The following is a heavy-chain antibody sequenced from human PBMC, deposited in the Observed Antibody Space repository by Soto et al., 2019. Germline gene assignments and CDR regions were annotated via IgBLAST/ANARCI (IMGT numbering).Heavy chain of an antibody. Sequence: QVQLVESGGGVVQPGRSLRLSCAASGFTFSGYGMHWVRQAPGKGLEWVAVIRYDGTTKYYADSVKGRFTISRDNSKNTLYLQMNSLRAEDTAVYYCAREGKTMVRGVSIMEGWFDPWGQGTLVTVSS. CDR2: IRYDGTTK. J-gene: IGHJ5*02. CDR1: GFTFSGYG. D-gene: IGHD3-10*01. V-gene: IGHV3-33*01. CDR3: AREGKTMVRGVSIMEGWFDP.